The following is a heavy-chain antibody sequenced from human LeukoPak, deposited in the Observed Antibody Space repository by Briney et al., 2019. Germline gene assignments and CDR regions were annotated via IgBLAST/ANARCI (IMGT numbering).Heavy chain of an antibody. CDR3: ARRLKRMVRGVIIYFDY. CDR2: IYSGGST. D-gene: IGHD3-10*01. J-gene: IGHJ4*02. Sequence: PGGSLRLSCAASGFTFSSYGMNWVRQAPGKGLEWVSVIYSGGSTYYADSVKGRFTISRDNSKNTLYLQMNSLRAEDTALYYCARRLKRMVRGVIIYFDYWGQGTLVTVSS. V-gene: IGHV3-66*04. CDR1: GFTFSSYG.